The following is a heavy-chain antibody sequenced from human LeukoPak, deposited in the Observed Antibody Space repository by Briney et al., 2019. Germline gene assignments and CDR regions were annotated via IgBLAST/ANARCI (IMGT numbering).Heavy chain of an antibody. V-gene: IGHV3-48*03. Sequence: GGSLRLSCAASGFTFSSYEMNWVRQAPGKGLKWVSYISSSGSTIYYADSVKGRFTISRDNAKNSLYLQMNSLRAEDTAVYYCARESGDRYSYWGQGTLVTVSS. J-gene: IGHJ4*02. CDR1: GFTFSSYE. D-gene: IGHD2-21*02. CDR3: ARESGDRYSY. CDR2: ISSSGSTI.